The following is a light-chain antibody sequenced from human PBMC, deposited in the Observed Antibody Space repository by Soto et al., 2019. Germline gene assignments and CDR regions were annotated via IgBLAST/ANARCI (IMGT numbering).Light chain of an antibody. J-gene: IGKJ5*01. CDR1: QSVITY. CDR3: QQRHMWPIT. Sequence: EIVLTKFSRTPSLSPGERATPSCRASQSVITYLGWYQQKPGQAPRLLIYDAYNRATGIPPRFSGSGSGTDFTLTISSLEPEDSAVYYCQQRHMWPITFGQGTRLEI. V-gene: IGKV3-11*01. CDR2: DAY.